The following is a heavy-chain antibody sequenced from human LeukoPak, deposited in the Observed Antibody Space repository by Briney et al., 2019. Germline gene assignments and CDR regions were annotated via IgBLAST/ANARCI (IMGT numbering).Heavy chain of an antibody. J-gene: IGHJ4*02. CDR2: IYTSGTT. V-gene: IGHV4-61*02. D-gene: IGHD3-10*01. CDR3: ARGLWFGDENPPYFDY. CDR1: GGSISSSNYY. Sequence: PSETLSLTCTVSGGSISSSNYYWSWIRQPAGKGLEWIGRIYTSGTTNYNPSLKSRVTMSIDTSKNQFSLKLSSVTAADTAVYYCARGLWFGDENPPYFDYWGQGTLVTVSS.